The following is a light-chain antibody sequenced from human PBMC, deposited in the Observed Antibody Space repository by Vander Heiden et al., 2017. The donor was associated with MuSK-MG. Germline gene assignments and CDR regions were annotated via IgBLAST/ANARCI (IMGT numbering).Light chain of an antibody. CDR3: QHYNIYS. CDR1: QSISSW. V-gene: IGKV1-5*03. CDR2: KAS. Sequence: DIQMTQSPSTLSASVGDRVTITCRASQSISSWLAWDQQKPGKAPKLLIYKASSLESGVQSRFSGSGSGTEFTLTSSSLQTDDFATYYNQHYNIYSFGQGTKVEIK. J-gene: IGKJ1*01.